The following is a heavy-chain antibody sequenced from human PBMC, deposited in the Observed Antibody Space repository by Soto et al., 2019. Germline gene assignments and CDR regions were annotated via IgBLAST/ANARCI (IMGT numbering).Heavy chain of an antibody. CDR1: GASVSTPTYY. CDR2: ISNSGST. J-gene: IGHJ5*02. Sequence: QVQLQESGPGLMKPSETLSLTCIVSGASVSTPTYYWTWIRQHPGKGLEWIGYISNSGSTIYNPSLQSRITISADTSTNQFSLKLNFLSAADTAIYYCARRNSGGNWHDPWGQGTLVTVSS. CDR3: ARRNSGGNWHDP. V-gene: IGHV4-61*01. D-gene: IGHD2-15*01.